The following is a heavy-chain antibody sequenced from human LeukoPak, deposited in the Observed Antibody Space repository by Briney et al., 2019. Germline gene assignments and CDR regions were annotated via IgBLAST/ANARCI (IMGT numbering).Heavy chain of an antibody. CDR1: GFTFSSYS. J-gene: IGHJ6*04. CDR3: ARDMVRGVIASMDV. V-gene: IGHV3-21*01. Sequence: GGSLRLSCAASGFTFSSYSMNWVCQAPGKGLEWVSSISSSSSYIYYADSVKGRFTISRDNAKNSLYLQMNSLRAEDTAVYYCARDMVRGVIASMDVWGKGTTVTVSS. CDR2: ISSSSSYI. D-gene: IGHD3-10*01.